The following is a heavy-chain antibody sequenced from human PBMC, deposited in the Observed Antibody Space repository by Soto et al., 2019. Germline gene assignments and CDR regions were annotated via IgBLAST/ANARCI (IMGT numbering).Heavy chain of an antibody. CDR3: ARGPSGDKVDS. J-gene: IGHJ4*02. Sequence: QVQLQESGPGLVKPSQTLSLTCTVSGGSISTVDYWWSWIRQSPDMGLEWIGHIYDGGRNYNHPSLEGRVTMSVDTSKSQLSLPLSSVSAADTAVYYCARGPSGDKVDSWGQGTLVTVSS. V-gene: IGHV4-30-4*01. CDR2: IYDGGRN. D-gene: IGHD7-27*01. CDR1: GGSISTVDYW.